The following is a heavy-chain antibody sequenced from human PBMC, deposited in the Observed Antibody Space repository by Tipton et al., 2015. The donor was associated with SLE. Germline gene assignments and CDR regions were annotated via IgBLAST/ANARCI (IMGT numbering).Heavy chain of an antibody. V-gene: IGHV4-59*11. Sequence: TLSLTCTVSDGSISGHYWIWIRQPPGKGLEWIGDVYHSGSTNYNPSLKSRVTISVDTPNNQVSLKVNSVTAADAAVYYCARRGYTTSIFQHWGQGTPVIVSS. CDR1: DGSISGHY. J-gene: IGHJ1*01. CDR3: ARRGYTTSIFQH. CDR2: VYHSGST. D-gene: IGHD2-15*01.